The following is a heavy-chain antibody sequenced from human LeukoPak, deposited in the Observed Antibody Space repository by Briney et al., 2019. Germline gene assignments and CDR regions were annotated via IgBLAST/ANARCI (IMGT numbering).Heavy chain of an antibody. J-gene: IGHJ4*02. Sequence: GGSLRLSCAACCFTINGYAMSWVRQAPGKGLEWVSAISGSGHNTYYADSVKGRFTISRYNSKNTVYLQINSMRAEDTALYYGAKCRVGSVVYCDYWGQGTLVTVSS. V-gene: IGHV3-23*01. CDR3: AKCRVGSVVYCDY. CDR2: ISGSGHNT. CDR1: CFTINGYA. D-gene: IGHD2-15*01.